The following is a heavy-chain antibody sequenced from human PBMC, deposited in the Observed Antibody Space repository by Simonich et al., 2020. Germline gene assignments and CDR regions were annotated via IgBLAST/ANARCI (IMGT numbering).Heavy chain of an antibody. CDR2: IYYSGST. Sequence: QVQLQESGPGLVKPSETLSLTCTVSGGTISSYYWSWIRQPPGKGREWIGYIYYSGSTNYNTSPKSRVTISVDTSKNQFSLKLSSVTAADTAVYYCARHDRWLQFYFDYWGQGTLVTVSS. CDR3: ARHDRWLQFYFDY. D-gene: IGHD5-12*01. J-gene: IGHJ4*02. V-gene: IGHV4-59*08. CDR1: GGTISSYY.